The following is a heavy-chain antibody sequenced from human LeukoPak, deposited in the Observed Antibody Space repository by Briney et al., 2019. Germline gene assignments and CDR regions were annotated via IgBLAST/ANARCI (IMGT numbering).Heavy chain of an antibody. V-gene: IGHV3-23*01. CDR3: AKAAGIAVAGTGGY. D-gene: IGHD6-19*01. Sequence: GSLRLSCAASGFTFSSYAMSWVRQAPGKGLEWVSAISGSGGSTYYADSVKGRFAISRDNSKNTLYLQMNSLRAEDTAVYYCAKAAGIAVAGTGGYWGQGTLVTVSS. CDR2: ISGSGGST. J-gene: IGHJ4*02. CDR1: GFTFSSYA.